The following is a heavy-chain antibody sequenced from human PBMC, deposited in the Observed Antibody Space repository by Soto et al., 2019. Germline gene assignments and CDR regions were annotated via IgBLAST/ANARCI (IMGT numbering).Heavy chain of an antibody. J-gene: IGHJ4*02. CDR2: IYYSGST. V-gene: IGHV4-30-4*01. CDR3: ARAVSFLEWLLRTYYFDY. Sequence: SETLSLTCTVSGGSISSGDYSWSWIRNPPGKGLEWIGYIYYSGSTYYPPSLKSRVTISVDTSKNQFSLELSSVTAADTAVYYCARAVSFLEWLLRTYYFDYWGQGTLVTVS. D-gene: IGHD3-3*02. CDR1: GGSISSGDYS.